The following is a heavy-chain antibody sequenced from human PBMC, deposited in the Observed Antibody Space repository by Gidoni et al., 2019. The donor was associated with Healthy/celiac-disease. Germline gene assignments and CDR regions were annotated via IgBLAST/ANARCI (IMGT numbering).Heavy chain of an antibody. J-gene: IGHJ5*02. Sequence: QVQLQESGPGLVKPSQTLSLTCTVSGGSISSGGYYWSWIRQHPGKGLEWIGYIYYSGSTYYNPSLKSRVTISVDTSKNQFSLKLSSVTAADTAVYYCARDCTSLLGRDNWFDPWGQGTLVTVSS. CDR2: IYYSGST. V-gene: IGHV4-31*03. D-gene: IGHD3-10*01. CDR3: ARDCTSLLGRDNWFDP. CDR1: GGSISSGGYY.